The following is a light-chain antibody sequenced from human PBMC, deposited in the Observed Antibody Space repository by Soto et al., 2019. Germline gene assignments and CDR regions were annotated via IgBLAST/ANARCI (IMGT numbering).Light chain of an antibody. CDR2: DAS. Sequence: EIVMTQSPATLSVSPGERATLSCRASQRVSRNLAWYQQKPGQAPRLLIYDASNRATGIPARFSGSGSGTEFTLTINSLQSEDVAFYYCKQYNVWPPITFGQGTRLEIK. V-gene: IGKV3D-15*01. CDR1: QRVSRN. J-gene: IGKJ5*01. CDR3: KQYNVWPPIT.